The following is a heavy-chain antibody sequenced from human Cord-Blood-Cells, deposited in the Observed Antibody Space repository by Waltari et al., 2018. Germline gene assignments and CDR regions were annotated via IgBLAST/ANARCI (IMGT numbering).Heavy chain of an antibody. J-gene: IGHJ4*02. D-gene: IGHD3-22*01. V-gene: IGHV4-39*01. Sequence: QLQLQESGPGLVKPSETLSLTCTVSGGSICSSSYYWGWIRLPPGKGLEWIGSIYYSGSTYYNPSRKSRVTISVDTSKNQFSLKLSSVTAADTAVYYCARHGSGKIYDSSGYYYFDYWGQGTLVTVSS. CDR1: GGSICSSSYY. CDR3: ARHGSGKIYDSSGYYYFDY. CDR2: IYYSGST.